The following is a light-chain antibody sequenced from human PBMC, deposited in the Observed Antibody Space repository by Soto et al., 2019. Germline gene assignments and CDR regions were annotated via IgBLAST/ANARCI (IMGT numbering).Light chain of an antibody. Sequence: DIQMTQSPSTLSASVGATVTITCRASQSISTWLAWYQQKPGKAPKLLIYHASSLKSGVPSRFSGSGSGTEFTLTISSLQPDDFATYCCQQYNTYSRTFCQGTKVEIK. V-gene: IGKV1-5*01. CDR2: HAS. J-gene: IGKJ1*01. CDR1: QSISTW. CDR3: QQYNTYSRT.